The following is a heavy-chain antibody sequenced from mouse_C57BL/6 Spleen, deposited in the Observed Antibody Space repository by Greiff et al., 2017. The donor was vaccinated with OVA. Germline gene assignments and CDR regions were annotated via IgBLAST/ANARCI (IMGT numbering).Heavy chain of an antibody. D-gene: IGHD2-3*01. CDR2: IRNKANNHAT. CDR1: GFTFSDAW. V-gene: IGHV6-6*01. CDR3: TRNDDGYFSWFAY. Sequence: EVQLVESGGGLVQPGGSMKHSCAASGFTFSDAWMDWVRQSPEKGLEWVAEIRNKANNHATYYAESVKGRFTISRDDSKSSVYLQMNSLRAEDTGIYYCTRNDDGYFSWFAYWGQGTLVTVSA. J-gene: IGHJ3*01.